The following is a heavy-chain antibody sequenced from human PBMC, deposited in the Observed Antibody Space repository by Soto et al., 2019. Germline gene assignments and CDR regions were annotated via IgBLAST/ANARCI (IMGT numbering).Heavy chain of an antibody. Sequence: QLQLQESGPGLVKPSETLSLTCTVSGGSISSSSYYWGWIRQPPGKGLEWIGSIYYSGSTYYNPSLKSRVTISVDTSKNQFSLKLSSVTAADTAVYYCARHRGAPNPYYFDYWGQGTLVTVSS. CDR3: ARHRGAPNPYYFDY. V-gene: IGHV4-39*01. J-gene: IGHJ4*02. CDR1: GGSISSSSYY. D-gene: IGHD1-26*01. CDR2: IYYSGST.